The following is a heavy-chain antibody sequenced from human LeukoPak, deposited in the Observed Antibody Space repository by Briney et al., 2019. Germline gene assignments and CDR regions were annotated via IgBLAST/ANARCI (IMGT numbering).Heavy chain of an antibody. CDR1: GFTFSKYW. D-gene: IGHD6-19*01. Sequence: GGSLRLSCAASGFTFSKYWMLWVRQAPGKGLDSVSRINTDGTVTTSADSVKGRFTVSRDNADNTMFLQMNSVRDEDTAVYYCATKQWLTPPPDSWGQGTPVTVS. CDR2: INTDGTVT. V-gene: IGHV3-74*01. CDR3: ATKQWLTPPPDS. J-gene: IGHJ4*02.